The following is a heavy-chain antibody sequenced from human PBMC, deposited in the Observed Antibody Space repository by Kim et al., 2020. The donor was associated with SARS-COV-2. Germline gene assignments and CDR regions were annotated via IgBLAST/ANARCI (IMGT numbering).Heavy chain of an antibody. D-gene: IGHD3-3*01. CDR3: AREENDFWSGYYKFVDY. V-gene: IGHV1-2*02. CDR2: INPNSGGT. Sequence: ASVKVSCKASGYTFTGYYMHWVRQAPGQGLEWMGWINPNSGGTNYAQKFQGRVTMTRDTSISTAYMELSRLRSDDTAVYYWAREENDFWSGYYKFVDYWGQGTLVTVSS. CDR1: GYTFTGYY. J-gene: IGHJ4*02.